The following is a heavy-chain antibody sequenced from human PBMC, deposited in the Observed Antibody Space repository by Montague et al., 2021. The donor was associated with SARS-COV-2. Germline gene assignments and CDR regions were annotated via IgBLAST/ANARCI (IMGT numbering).Heavy chain of an antibody. Sequence: SLRLSCAASGFTFGDYGMSWVRQAPGKGLEWVSTIEWNGGSTGYADSVKGRFTISRDNAKNSRYLQMNSLRPEDTALYYCARGRGAADYWGQGTLVTVSS. D-gene: IGHD1-26*01. CDR1: GFTFGDYG. J-gene: IGHJ4*02. V-gene: IGHV3-20*04. CDR3: ARGRGAADY. CDR2: IEWNGGST.